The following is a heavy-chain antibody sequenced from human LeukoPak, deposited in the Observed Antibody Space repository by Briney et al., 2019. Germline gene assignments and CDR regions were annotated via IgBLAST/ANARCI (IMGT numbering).Heavy chain of an antibody. Sequence: KPSETLSLTCAVYGGSFSGYYWSWIRQPPGKGLEWIGEINHSGSTNYNPSLKSRVAISVDTSKNQFSLKLSSVTAADTAVYYCARGVYYYGSGSYNNWFDPWGQGTLVTVSS. J-gene: IGHJ5*02. CDR3: ARGVYYYGSGSYNNWFDP. V-gene: IGHV4-34*01. CDR2: INHSGST. CDR1: GGSFSGYY. D-gene: IGHD3-10*01.